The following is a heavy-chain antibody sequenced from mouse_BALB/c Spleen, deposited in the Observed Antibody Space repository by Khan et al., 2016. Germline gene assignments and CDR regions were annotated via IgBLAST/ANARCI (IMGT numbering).Heavy chain of an antibody. Sequence: QLVESGPGLVKPSQSLSLTCSVTGYSITSGYYWNWIRQFPGNKLEWMGYISYDGSNNYNPSLKNRISITRDTSKNQFFLKLNSVTTEDTATYYCAGDSYYFDYWGQGTTLTVSS. CDR2: ISYDGSN. J-gene: IGHJ2*01. V-gene: IGHV3-6*02. CDR1: GYSITSGYY. CDR3: AGDSYYFDY.